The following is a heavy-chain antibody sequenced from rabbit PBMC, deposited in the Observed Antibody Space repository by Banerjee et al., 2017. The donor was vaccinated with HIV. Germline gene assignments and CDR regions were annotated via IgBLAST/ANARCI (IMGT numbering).Heavy chain of an antibody. Sequence: EESGGDLAKPEGSLTLTCTGSGLIISSYWICWVRQAPGKGLEWIACIDNGRGVTFYTSWTKGRLTISKTSSTTVTLQVTSLTVADTASYFCAMGSSTGYRDFKLWGPGTLVTVS. V-gene: IGHV1S45*01. D-gene: IGHD1-1*01. CDR2: IDNGRGVT. CDR3: AMGSSTGYRDFKL. J-gene: IGHJ4*01. CDR1: GLIISSYW.